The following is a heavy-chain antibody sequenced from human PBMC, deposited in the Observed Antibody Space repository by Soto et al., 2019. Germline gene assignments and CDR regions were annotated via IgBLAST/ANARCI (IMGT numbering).Heavy chain of an antibody. CDR1: GYTLTSYY. V-gene: IGHV1-46*03. Sequence: ALVKVSCKASGYTLTSYYMHCVRQTPGQGLEWMGIINPSGGSTSYAQKFQGRVTMTRDTSTSTVYMELSSLRSEDTAVYYCAYARFLESYYMDVWGKGTTVTVSS. J-gene: IGHJ6*03. CDR3: AYARFLESYYMDV. CDR2: INPSGGST. D-gene: IGHD3-3*01.